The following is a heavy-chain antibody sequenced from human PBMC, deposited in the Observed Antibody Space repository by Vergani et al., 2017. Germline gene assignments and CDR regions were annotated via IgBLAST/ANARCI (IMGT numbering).Heavy chain of an antibody. CDR3: AREGHYDILTGFYYYGMDV. J-gene: IGHJ6*02. V-gene: IGHV4-61*02. CDR2: IYTSGSP. D-gene: IGHD3-9*01. CDR1: GGSISSGSYY. Sequence: QVQLQESGPGLVKPSQTLSLTCTVSGGSISSGSYYWSWIRQPAGKGLEWIGRIYTSGSPNYNPSLKSRVTISVDTSKNQFSLKLSSVTAADTAVYYCAREGHYDILTGFYYYGMDVWGQGTTVTVSS.